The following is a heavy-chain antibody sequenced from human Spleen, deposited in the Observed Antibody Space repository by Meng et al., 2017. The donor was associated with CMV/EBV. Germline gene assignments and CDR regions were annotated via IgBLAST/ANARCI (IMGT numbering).Heavy chain of an antibody. J-gene: IGHJ4*02. V-gene: IGHV4-34*01. Sequence: LNRGAYGGFLIGYYWRWSRQTPGKGLEWIGEINHAGSTNYNPSLKSRVIMSVDTSNNHFSLNLTSVTAADTAVYYCSRLSSVSSSSLWGRGTLVTVSS. D-gene: IGHD6-6*01. CDR1: GGFLIGYY. CDR2: INHAGST. CDR3: SRLSSVSSSSL.